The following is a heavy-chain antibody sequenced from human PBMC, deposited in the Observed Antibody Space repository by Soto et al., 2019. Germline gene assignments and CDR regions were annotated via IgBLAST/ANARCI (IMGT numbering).Heavy chain of an antibody. CDR2: ISYTSTTI. Sequence: VASGGDLVPPGGSLRLSCAVSGLTFSTDEMNWVRQAPGKGLEWLAYISYTSTTIKYADSVKGRFAVSRDHAKKSLYLQMNNLRIEETAIYYCVREGGSLAFDSRGQGTLVTVSS. J-gene: IGHJ4*02. CDR3: VREGGSLAFDS. D-gene: IGHD1-1*01. V-gene: IGHV3-48*03. CDR1: GLTFSTDE.